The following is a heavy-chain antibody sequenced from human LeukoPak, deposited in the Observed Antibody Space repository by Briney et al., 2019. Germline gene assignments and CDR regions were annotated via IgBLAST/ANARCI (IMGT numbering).Heavy chain of an antibody. V-gene: IGHV3-74*01. D-gene: IGHD1-14*01. CDR1: GFTFSSYW. CDR3: ARSNQDDDY. J-gene: IGHJ4*02. Sequence: PGGSLRLSCAASGFTFSSYWMHWVRQVPGKGLVWVARINPGGGSITYADSVKGRFTISRDNAKNTLYLQMDSLRAEDTGVYYCARSNQDDDYWGQGTLVTVSS. CDR2: INPGGGSI.